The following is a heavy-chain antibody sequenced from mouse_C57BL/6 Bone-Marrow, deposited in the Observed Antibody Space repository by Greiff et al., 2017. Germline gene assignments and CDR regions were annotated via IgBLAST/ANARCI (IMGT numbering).Heavy chain of an antibody. Sequence: VQLQQSGAELARPGASVKLSCKASGYTFTSYGISWVKQRTGQGLEWIGEIYPRSGNTYHNEKFKGKATLTADKSSSTAYMELRSLTSEDSAVYFCARGPLNWYFDVWGTGTTVTVSS. V-gene: IGHV1-81*01. CDR3: ARGPLNWYFDV. J-gene: IGHJ1*03. CDR2: IYPRSGNT. CDR1: GYTFTSYG.